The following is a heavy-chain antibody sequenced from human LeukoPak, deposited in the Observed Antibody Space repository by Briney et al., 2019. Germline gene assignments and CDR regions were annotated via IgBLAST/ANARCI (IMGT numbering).Heavy chain of an antibody. V-gene: IGHV1-69*01. D-gene: IGHD2-2*01. CDR2: IIPIFGTA. CDR3: AKSNCSSTSCSRTGVDY. CDR1: GGTFSSYA. J-gene: IGHJ4*02. Sequence: SVKVSCKASGGTFSSYAISWVRQAPGQGLEWMGGIIPIFGTANYAQKFQGRVTITADESTSTAYMELSSLRSEDTAVYYCAKSNCSSTSCSRTGVDYWGQGTLVTVSS.